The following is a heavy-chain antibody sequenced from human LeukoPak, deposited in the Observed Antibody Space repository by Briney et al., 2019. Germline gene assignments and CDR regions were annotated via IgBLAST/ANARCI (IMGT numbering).Heavy chain of an antibody. CDR2: IYYSGST. Sequence: SETLSLTCTVSGGSISSSSYSWGWIRQPPGKGLEWIGNIYYSGSTYYNPSLKSRVTISVDTSKNQFSLKLSSVTAADTAVYYCARAVWAAAGTAFDYWGQGTLVTVSS. D-gene: IGHD6-13*01. V-gene: IGHV4-39*07. J-gene: IGHJ4*02. CDR3: ARAVWAAAGTAFDY. CDR1: GGSISSSSYS.